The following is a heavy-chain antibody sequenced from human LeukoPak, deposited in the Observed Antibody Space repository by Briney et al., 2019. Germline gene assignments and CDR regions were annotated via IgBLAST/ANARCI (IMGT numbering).Heavy chain of an antibody. CDR3: AASYDSSGYRFDY. CDR1: GFTFTSSA. V-gene: IGHV1-58*02. CDR2: IVVGSGNT. Sequence: SVKVSCKASGFTFTSSAMQWVRQARGQRLEWIGWIVVGSGNTNYAQKFQERVTITRDMSTSTAYMELSSLRSEDTAVYYCAASYDSSGYRFDYWGQGTLVTASS. J-gene: IGHJ4*02. D-gene: IGHD3-22*01.